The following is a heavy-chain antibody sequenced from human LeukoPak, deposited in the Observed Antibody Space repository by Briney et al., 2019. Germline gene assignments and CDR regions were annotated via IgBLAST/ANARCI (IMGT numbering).Heavy chain of an antibody. J-gene: IGHJ3*02. CDR2: IYYSGST. D-gene: IGHD5-24*01. CDR1: GGSISSYY. V-gene: IGHV4-30-4*01. Sequence: SETLSLTCTVSGGSISSYYWSWIRQPPGKGLEWIGYIYYSGSTYYNPSLKSRVTISVDTSKNQFSLKLSSVTAADTAVYYCARDREKDAFDIWGQGTMVTVSS. CDR3: ARDREKDAFDI.